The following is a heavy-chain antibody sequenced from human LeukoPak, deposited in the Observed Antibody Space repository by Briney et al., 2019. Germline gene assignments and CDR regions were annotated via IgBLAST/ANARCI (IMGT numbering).Heavy chain of an antibody. Sequence: PSETLSLTCTVSGGSISSYYWSWIRQPPGKGLEWIGYIYYSGSTNYNPSLKSRVTISVDTSKNQFSLKLSSVTAADTAVYYCARVGITMVRGVKAIDAFDIWGQGTMVTVPS. CDR2: IYYSGST. J-gene: IGHJ3*02. CDR3: ARVGITMVRGVKAIDAFDI. D-gene: IGHD3-10*01. CDR1: GGSISSYY. V-gene: IGHV4-59*01.